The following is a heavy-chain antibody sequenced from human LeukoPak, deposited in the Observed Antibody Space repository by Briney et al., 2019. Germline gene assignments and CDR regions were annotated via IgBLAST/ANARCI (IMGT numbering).Heavy chain of an antibody. D-gene: IGHD3-3*01. J-gene: IGHJ4*02. CDR2: TYYRSKWYN. Sequence: SQTLSLTCAISGDSVSSNSAAWNWIRQSPSRGLEWLGRTYYRSKWYNDYAVSVKSRITINPDTSKNQFTLQLNSVTPEDTAVYYCARGLDHYDFWSGYPLSRLDYWGQGTLVTVSS. V-gene: IGHV6-1*01. CDR1: GDSVSSNSAA. CDR3: ARGLDHYDFWSGYPLSRLDY.